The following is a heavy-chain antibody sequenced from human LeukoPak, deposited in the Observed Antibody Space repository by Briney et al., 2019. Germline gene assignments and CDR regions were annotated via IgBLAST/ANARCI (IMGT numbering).Heavy chain of an antibody. Sequence: PSETLSLTCTVSGGSISYYFWSWFRQSPGKGLEWIGNVYYSGTNTYNPSLESRLSMSVDTSKNQFSLTLNSATAADTAVYYCVRQKAVSADFEYWGQGTLVTVAS. D-gene: IGHD1-26*01. V-gene: IGHV4-59*08. J-gene: IGHJ4*01. CDR3: VRQKAVSADFEY. CDR2: VYYSGTN. CDR1: GGSISYYF.